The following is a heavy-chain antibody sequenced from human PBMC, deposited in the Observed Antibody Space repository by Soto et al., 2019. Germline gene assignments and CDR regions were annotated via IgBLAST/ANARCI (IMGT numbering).Heavy chain of an antibody. CDR2: ISGSGGST. J-gene: IGHJ6*02. V-gene: IGHV3-23*01. Sequence: GGSLRLSCAASGFTFSSYAMSWVRQAPGKGLEWVSAISGSGGSTYYADSVKGRFTISRDNSKNTLYLQMNSLRAEDTAVYYCAVSAMITFGGALMDVWGQGTTVTVSS. CDR1: GFTFSSYA. D-gene: IGHD3-16*01. CDR3: AVSAMITFGGALMDV.